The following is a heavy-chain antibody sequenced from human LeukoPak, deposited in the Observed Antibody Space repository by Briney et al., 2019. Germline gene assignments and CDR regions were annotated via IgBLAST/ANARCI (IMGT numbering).Heavy chain of an antibody. CDR2: ISSSSSTI. CDR1: GFTFSSYS. V-gene: IGHV3-48*01. D-gene: IGHD6-13*01. J-gene: IGHJ6*03. Sequence: GGSLRLSCAASGFTFSSYSMNWVRQAPGKGLEWVSYISSSSSTIYYADSVKGRFTISRDNAKNSLYLQMNSLRAEDTAVYYCARERSSSSWPYYYYMDVWGKGTTVTVSS. CDR3: ARERSSSSWPYYYYMDV.